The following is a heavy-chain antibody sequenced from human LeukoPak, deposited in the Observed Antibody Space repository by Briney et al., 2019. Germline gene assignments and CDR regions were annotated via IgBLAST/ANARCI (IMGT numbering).Heavy chain of an antibody. CDR2: IYYSGST. CDR1: GGSISSSSYY. CDR3: ARHLSPGLFDY. V-gene: IGHV4-39*01. J-gene: IGHJ4*02. Sequence: PSETLSLTCTVSGGSISSSSYYWGWIRQPPGKGLEWIGSIYYSGSTYYNPSLKSRVTISVDTSKNQFSLKLSSVTAADTAVYYCARHLSPGLFDYWGQGTLVTVSS.